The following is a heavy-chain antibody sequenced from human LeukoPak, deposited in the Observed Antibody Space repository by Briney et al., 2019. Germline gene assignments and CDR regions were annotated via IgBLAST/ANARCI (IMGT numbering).Heavy chain of an antibody. Sequence: GGSLRLSCAASGFTFSSYSMNWVRQAPGKGLEWVSSISSSSSYIYYADSVKGRFTISRDNAKNSLYLQMNSLRAEDTAVYYCARDRHYDFWSGYHPIDYWGQGTLVTVSS. D-gene: IGHD3-3*01. V-gene: IGHV3-21*01. CDR2: ISSSSSYI. CDR3: ARDRHYDFWSGYHPIDY. J-gene: IGHJ4*02. CDR1: GFTFSSYS.